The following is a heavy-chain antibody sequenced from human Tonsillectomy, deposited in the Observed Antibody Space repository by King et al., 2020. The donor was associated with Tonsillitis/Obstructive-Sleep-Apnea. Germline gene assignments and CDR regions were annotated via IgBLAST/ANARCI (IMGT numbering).Heavy chain of an antibody. CDR2: ISAYNGNT. V-gene: IGHV1-18*01. CDR3: ARVGYYDSSGYSDYYYMDV. CDR1: GYTFTSYG. D-gene: IGHD3-22*01. J-gene: IGHJ6*03. Sequence: QLVQSGAEVKKPGASVKVSCKASGYTFTSYGISWVRQAPGQGLEWMGWISAYNGNTNYAQKLQGRVTMTTDTSTSTAYMELRSLRSDDTAVYYCARVGYYDSSGYSDYYYMDVWGKGTTVTVSS.